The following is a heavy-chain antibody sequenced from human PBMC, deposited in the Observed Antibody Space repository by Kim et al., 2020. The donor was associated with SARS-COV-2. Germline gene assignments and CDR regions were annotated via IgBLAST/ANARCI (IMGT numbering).Heavy chain of an antibody. D-gene: IGHD3-9*01. Sequence: GGSLRLSCAASGFTFSSYEMNWVRQAPGKGLEWVSYISSSGSTIYYADSVKGRFTISRDNAKNSLYLQMNSLRAEDTTVYYCARDHSAARVLRYFDWDTYGMDVWGQGTMVTVSS. CDR2: ISSSGSTI. V-gene: IGHV3-48*03. CDR3: ARDHSAARVLRYFDWDTYGMDV. J-gene: IGHJ6*02. CDR1: GFTFSSYE.